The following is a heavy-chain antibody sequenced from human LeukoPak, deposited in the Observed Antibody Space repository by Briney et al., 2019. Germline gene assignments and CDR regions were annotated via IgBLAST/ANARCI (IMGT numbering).Heavy chain of an antibody. CDR2: IIPILGIA. D-gene: IGHD3-22*01. J-gene: IGHJ3*02. CDR3: AIPAHDRDSSGYYLGAFDI. V-gene: IGHV1-69*04. CDR1: GYTFTSYG. Sequence: SVKVSCKASGYTFTSYGISWVRQAPGQGLEWMGRIIPILGIANYAQKFQGRVTITADKSTSTAYMELSSLRSEDTAVYYCAIPAHDRDSSGYYLGAFDIWGQGTVVTVSS.